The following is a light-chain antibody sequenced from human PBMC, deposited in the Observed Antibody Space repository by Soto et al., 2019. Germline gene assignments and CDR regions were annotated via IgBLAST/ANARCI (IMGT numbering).Light chain of an antibody. Sequence: MTQSPATMSLSPWERATISCRASQSVSSNLAWYQKKPGQAPRLLIYDTSNRATGIPARFSGSGSGTDFTLTISSLEPEDFAVYYCQQRAIWPLTFGGGTKVEIK. V-gene: IGKV3-11*01. CDR2: DTS. CDR3: QQRAIWPLT. J-gene: IGKJ4*01. CDR1: QSVSSN.